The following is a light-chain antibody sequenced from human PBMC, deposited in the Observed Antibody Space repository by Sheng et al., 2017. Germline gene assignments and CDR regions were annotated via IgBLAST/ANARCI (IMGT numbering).Light chain of an antibody. J-gene: IGKJ4*01. CDR2: AAS. CDR1: QDITNY. Sequence: DIQMTQSPSSLSASVGDRVTITCQASQDITNYLNWYQQKPGKAPKLLIYAASSLQSGVPSRFSGSGSGTDFTLTISSLQPEDFAIYYCQQANTFPLTFGGGTKVEIK. V-gene: IGKV1-12*01. CDR3: QQANTFPLT.